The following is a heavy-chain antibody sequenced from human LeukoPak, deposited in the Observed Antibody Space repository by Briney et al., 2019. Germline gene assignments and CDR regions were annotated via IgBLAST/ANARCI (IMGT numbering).Heavy chain of an antibody. CDR3: ATPYCSGGSCYSNLAFDI. Sequence: GESLKISCKGSGFSFTSHWIGWVRQMPGKGLEWMGIIYPGDSDTRYSSSFQGQVTISADKSINTAYLQWSSLKASDTAMYYCATPYCSGGSCYSNLAFDIWGRGTMVTVSS. J-gene: IGHJ3*02. V-gene: IGHV5-51*01. CDR1: GFSFTSHW. D-gene: IGHD2-15*01. CDR2: IYPGDSDT.